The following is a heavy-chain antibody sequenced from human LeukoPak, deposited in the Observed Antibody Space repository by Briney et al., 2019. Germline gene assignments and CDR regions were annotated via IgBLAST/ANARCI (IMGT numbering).Heavy chain of an antibody. CDR1: GGTFSSYT. Sequence: SVKVSCKSSGGTFSSYTISWVRQAPGQGLEWMGGIIPVFGSPNYAQKFHGRVTITADESTTTGYMELSSLTSEDTAVYYCARGSVSGRFDYWGQGTLVIVSS. D-gene: IGHD6-25*01. J-gene: IGHJ4*02. CDR3: ARGSVSGRFDY. V-gene: IGHV1-69*13. CDR2: IIPVFGSP.